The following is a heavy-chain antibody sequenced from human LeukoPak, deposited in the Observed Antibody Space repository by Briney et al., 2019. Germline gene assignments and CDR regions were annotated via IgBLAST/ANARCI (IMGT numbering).Heavy chain of an antibody. V-gene: IGHV1-18*01. J-gene: IGHJ4*02. D-gene: IGHD4-23*01. CDR1: GYTFTIYS. Sequence: GAAVKVTCKASGYTFTIYSISRVREAPGQGLEWMGGISAYNGNTNYAQKLQGRVTMTTDTSTSTAYMELKSLRSGDTAVYYCARGSATVVMRGGFDYWGQGTLVTVSS. CDR3: ARGSATVVMRGGFDY. CDR2: ISAYNGNT.